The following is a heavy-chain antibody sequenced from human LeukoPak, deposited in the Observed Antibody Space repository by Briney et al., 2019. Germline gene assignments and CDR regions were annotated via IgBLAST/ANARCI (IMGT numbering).Heavy chain of an antibody. J-gene: IGHJ4*02. CDR3: ARDPSNTSGYNAWFDY. CDR1: AYTFTRYG. V-gene: IGHV1-18*01. CDR2: ISCYNGNT. D-gene: IGHD3-22*01. Sequence: ASVKVSCKASAYTFTRYGISCVRQAPGQGLEGMGWISCYNGNTHYAQNYQGRLTMTTDTSTSTAYMELRSLRSDDTAVYYCARDPSNTSGYNAWFDYWGQGTLVTVSS.